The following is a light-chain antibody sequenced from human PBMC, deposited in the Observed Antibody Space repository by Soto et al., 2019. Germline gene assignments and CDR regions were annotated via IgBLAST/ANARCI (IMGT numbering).Light chain of an antibody. J-gene: IGLJ2*01. CDR3: SSYAASNKLGV. CDR1: SSDVGGYNY. CDR2: EVS. V-gene: IGLV2-8*01. Sequence: QAVVTQPPSASGSPGQSVTISCIGTSSDVGGYNYVSWYQQHPGKAPKLMIYEVSKRPSGVPDRFSGSKSGNTASLTVSGLQAEDEADYYCSSYAASNKLGVFGGGTKLTVL.